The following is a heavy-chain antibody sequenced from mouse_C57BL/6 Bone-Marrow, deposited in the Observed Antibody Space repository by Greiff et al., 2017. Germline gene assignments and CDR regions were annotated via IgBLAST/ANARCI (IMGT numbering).Heavy chain of an antibody. CDR1: GYSITSGYY. J-gene: IGHJ3*01. CDR3: ARKGLYYSNWGAY. V-gene: IGHV3-6*01. Sequence: VQLQQSGPGLVKPSQSLSLTCSVTGYSITSGYYWNWIRQFPGNKLEWMGYISYDGSNNYNPSLNNRISITRDTSKNQFFLKLNSVTTEDTATYYCARKGLYYSNWGAYWGQGTLVTVAA. D-gene: IGHD2-5*01. CDR2: ISYDGSN.